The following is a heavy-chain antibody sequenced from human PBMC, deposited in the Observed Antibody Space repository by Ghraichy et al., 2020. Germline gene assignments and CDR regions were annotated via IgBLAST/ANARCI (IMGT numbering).Heavy chain of an antibody. CDR1: GFTFSSYS. CDR3: ARAPFYYYGSGSYWDYYYYGMDV. V-gene: IGHV3-48*02. J-gene: IGHJ6*02. D-gene: IGHD3-10*01. CDR2: ISSSSSTI. Sequence: GGSLRLSCAASGFTFSSYSMNWVRQAPGKGLEWVSYISSSSSTIYYADSVKGRFIISRDNAKNSLYLQMNSLRDEDTAVYYCARAPFYYYGSGSYWDYYYYGMDVWGQGTTVTVSS.